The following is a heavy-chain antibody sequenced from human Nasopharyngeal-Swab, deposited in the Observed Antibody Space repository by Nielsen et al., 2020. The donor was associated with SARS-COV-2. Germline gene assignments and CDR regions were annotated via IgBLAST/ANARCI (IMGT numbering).Heavy chain of an antibody. CDR2: IYYSGST. V-gene: IGHV4-31*11. CDR1: GGSISSGGYY. D-gene: IGHD2-2*01. CDR3: ARETYCSSTSCSPPDAFDI. Sequence: SETLSLTCAVSGGSISSGGYYWSWIRQPPGKGLEWIGYIYYSGSTYYNPSLKSRVTISVDTSKNQFSLKLSSVTAADTAVYYCARETYCSSTSCSPPDAFDIWGQGTMVTVSS. J-gene: IGHJ3*02.